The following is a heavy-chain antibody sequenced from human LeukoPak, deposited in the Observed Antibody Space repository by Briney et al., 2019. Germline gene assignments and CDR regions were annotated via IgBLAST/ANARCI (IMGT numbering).Heavy chain of an antibody. CDR3: ARGGYYDGSGFSPRHNWFVP. CDR1: GGSINNYY. V-gene: IGHV4-59*01. CDR2: IYYSGST. J-gene: IGHJ5*02. D-gene: IGHD3-22*01. Sequence: SETLSITCTVSGGSINNYYWSWIRQPPGKGLEWFGHIYYSGSTDYNPSLKSRVTLSVDTSKNQFSLKLSSVTAADTAVYYCARGGYYDGSGFSPRHNWFVPWRQGTLVSVSS.